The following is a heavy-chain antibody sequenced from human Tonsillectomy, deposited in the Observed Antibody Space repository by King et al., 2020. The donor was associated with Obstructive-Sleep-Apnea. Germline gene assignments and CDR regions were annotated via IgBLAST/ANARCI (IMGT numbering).Heavy chain of an antibody. J-gene: IGHJ2*01. D-gene: IGHD2-15*01. CDR3: AKIGRIGNWYFDV. V-gene: IGHV3-23*04. Sequence: EVQLVQSGGGLAQPGGSLRLSCAASGFNFGNHGMSWVRQAPGRGLEWVSSISSGGDQTFYTDSVKGRFTTSRDNSMNTLYLQPNSLRAEDTAIYYCAKIGRIGNWYFDVWGRGTLVTVSS. CDR2: ISSGGDQT. CDR1: GFNFGNHG.